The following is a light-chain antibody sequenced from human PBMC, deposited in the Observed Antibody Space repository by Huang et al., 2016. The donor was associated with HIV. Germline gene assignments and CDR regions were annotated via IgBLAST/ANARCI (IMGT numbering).Light chain of an antibody. CDR3: QQRTKWPPVLT. J-gene: IGKJ4*01. V-gene: IGKV3-11*01. Sequence: EIVLTQSPATLSLSPGDRATLSCRASQSVGVYLAWYQQKPGQAPRLLIFEASNRATGIPDRFIGSGYWTDFTLTIDSLQPDYFAIYYCQQRTKWPPVLTFGGGTRVEIK. CDR1: QSVGVY. CDR2: EAS.